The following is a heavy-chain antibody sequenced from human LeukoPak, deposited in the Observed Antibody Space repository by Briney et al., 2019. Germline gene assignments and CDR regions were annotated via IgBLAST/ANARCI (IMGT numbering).Heavy chain of an antibody. CDR3: ARDLEAY. V-gene: IGHV3-74*01. CDR1: GFTVSSNY. Sequence: GGSLRLSCAASGFTVSSNYMSWVRQAPGKGLVWVSRTNTDGSSTSYADSVKGRFTISRDNSKNTLYLQMNSLRAEDTAAYYCARDLEAYWGQGTLVTVSS. CDR2: TNTDGSST. J-gene: IGHJ4*02.